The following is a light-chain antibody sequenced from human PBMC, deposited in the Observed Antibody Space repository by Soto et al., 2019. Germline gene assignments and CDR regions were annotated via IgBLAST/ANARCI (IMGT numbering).Light chain of an antibody. V-gene: IGLV1-40*01. Sequence: QLVLTQPPSVSGAPGQRVTISCTGNSSNIGAGYDVHWYQQLPGTAPKLLIYGNNNRPSGVPDRFFGSKSGTSASLAITGLQAEDEAGYYCQSYYTSLSEVFGGGTKLTVL. CDR3: QSYYTSLSEV. J-gene: IGLJ3*02. CDR2: GNN. CDR1: SSNIGAGYD.